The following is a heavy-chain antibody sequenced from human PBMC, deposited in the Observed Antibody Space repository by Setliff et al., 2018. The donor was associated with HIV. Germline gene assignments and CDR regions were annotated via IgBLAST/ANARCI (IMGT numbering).Heavy chain of an antibody. V-gene: IGHV5-51*01. CDR2: IFPDDSDT. CDR3: ARLGDSFDSSGYYYIAEYFQH. J-gene: IGHJ1*01. Sequence: GESLKISCKGSGYTFTDYYIGWVRQMPGKGLEWMGIIFPDDSDTTYSSSFQGQVTISADKSINTAYLQWSSLKASDTAMYYCARLGDSFDSSGYYYIAEYFQHWGQGTLVTVSS. CDR1: GYTFTDYY. D-gene: IGHD3-22*01.